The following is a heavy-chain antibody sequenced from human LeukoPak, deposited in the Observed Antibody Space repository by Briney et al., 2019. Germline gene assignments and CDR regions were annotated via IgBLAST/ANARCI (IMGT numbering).Heavy chain of an antibody. J-gene: IGHJ6*02. CDR1: GYTFTNYA. D-gene: IGHD3-3*01. Sequence: ASVKVSCKASGYTFTNYAMNWVRQAPGQGLEWMGWINTNTGNPTYAQGFTGRFVFSLDTSVSTAYLQISSLKAEDTAVYYCAREIRPVVTIFGVVPTPLYYYYGMDVWGQGTTVIVSS. V-gene: IGHV7-4-1*02. CDR3: AREIRPVVTIFGVVPTPLYYYYGMDV. CDR2: INTNTGNP.